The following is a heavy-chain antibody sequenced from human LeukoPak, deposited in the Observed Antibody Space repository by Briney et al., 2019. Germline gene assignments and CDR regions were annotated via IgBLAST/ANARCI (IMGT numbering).Heavy chain of an antibody. CDR3: ARLTPGDYYDSSGPLVDY. CDR1: GGSISSYY. J-gene: IGHJ4*02. CDR2: IYYSGST. V-gene: IGHV4-59*01. D-gene: IGHD3-22*01. Sequence: SETLSLTCTVSGGSISSYYWSWIRQPPGKGLEWIGYIYYSGSTNYNPSLKSRVTISVDTSKNQFSLKLCSVTAAGTAVYYCARLTPGDYYDSSGPLVDYWGQGTLVTVSS.